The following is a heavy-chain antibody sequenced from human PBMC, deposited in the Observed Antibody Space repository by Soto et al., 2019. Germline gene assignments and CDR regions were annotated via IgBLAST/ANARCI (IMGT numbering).Heavy chain of an antibody. CDR1: GFTFSDHY. CDR2: TRNRVNSYTT. J-gene: IGHJ4*02. V-gene: IGHV3-72*01. Sequence: EVQLVESGGDLVQPGGSLRLSCVASGFTFSDHYMDWVRQAPGKGLEWVGRTRNRVNSYTTEHAASVKGRFTVSRDDSKNSVYLQMNSLKIEDTAVYYCARDSPLGRGAFDYWGQGTLVTVSS. D-gene: IGHD3-10*01. CDR3: ARDSPLGRGAFDY.